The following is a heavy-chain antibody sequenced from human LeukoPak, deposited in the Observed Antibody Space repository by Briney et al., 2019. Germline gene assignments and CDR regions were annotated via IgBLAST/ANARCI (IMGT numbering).Heavy chain of an antibody. CDR3: ARDRNDFWSGYSPPTGSAIDY. CDR1: GFTFSSYA. D-gene: IGHD3-3*01. V-gene: IGHV3-64*04. J-gene: IGHJ4*02. CDR2: ISSNGGST. Sequence: GGSLRLSCSASGFTFSSYAMHWVRQAPGKGLEYVSAISSNGGSTYYADSVKGRFTISRDNSKNTLYLQMNSLRAEDTAVYYCARDRNDFWSGYSPPTGSAIDYWGQGTLVTVSS.